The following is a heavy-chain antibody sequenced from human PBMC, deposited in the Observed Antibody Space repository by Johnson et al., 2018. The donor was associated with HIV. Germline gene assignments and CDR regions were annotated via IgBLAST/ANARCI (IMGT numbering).Heavy chain of an antibody. CDR3: AKGSGFPSASFL. J-gene: IGHJ2*01. D-gene: IGHD2/OR15-2a*01. V-gene: IGHV3-30*02. CDR2: IRYDGSNT. Sequence: QVQLVESGGGVVQPGGSLRLSCAASGFILSTYGMHWVRQAPGKGLEWVAFIRYDGSNTYYGDSMKGRLTISRDNSKNTLFLQMNSLRAEDTAVYYCAKGSGFPSASFLW. CDR1: GFILSTYG.